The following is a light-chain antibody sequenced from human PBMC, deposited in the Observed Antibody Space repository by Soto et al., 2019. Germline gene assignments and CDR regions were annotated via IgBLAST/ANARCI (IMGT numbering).Light chain of an antibody. J-gene: IGLJ3*02. V-gene: IGLV1-44*01. CDR2: TNN. Sequence: QSVLTQAPSASGTPGQRVTISCSGSSSNIGSNTVNWYQQLPGTAPKLLIYTNNQRPSGVPDRFSGSKSGTSASLAISGLQSEDEATYYCAAWDDSLNGWVFGGGTKLTVL. CDR3: AAWDDSLNGWV. CDR1: SSNIGSNT.